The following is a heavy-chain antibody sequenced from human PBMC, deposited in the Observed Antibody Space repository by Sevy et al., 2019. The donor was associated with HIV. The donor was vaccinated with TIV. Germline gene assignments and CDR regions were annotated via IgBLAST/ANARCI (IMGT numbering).Heavy chain of an antibody. V-gene: IGHV3-23*01. J-gene: IGHJ4*02. CDR2: IRISGGNT. CDR1: GFTFSNYA. Sequence: GGSLRLSCAASGFTFSNYAMSWVRQAPGKGLEWVSSIRISGGNTYYADSVKGRFTISRDNSKNPLYLQMNSLRAEDTAVYYCAKEWTQLSDWYGELDYWGQGSLVTASS. D-gene: IGHD6-19*01. CDR3: AKEWTQLSDWYGELDY.